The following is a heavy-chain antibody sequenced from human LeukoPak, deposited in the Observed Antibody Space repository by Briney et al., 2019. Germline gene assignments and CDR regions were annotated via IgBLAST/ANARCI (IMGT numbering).Heavy chain of an antibody. CDR3: ATRFASVAGDY. D-gene: IGHD6-19*01. Sequence: ASVKVSCKVSGYTLTELSMHWVRQAPGQGLEWMGWINPNSGGTNYAQKFQGRVTMTRDTSISTAYMELSRLRSDDTAVYCCATRFASVAGDYWGQGTLVTVSS. V-gene: IGHV1-2*02. CDR1: GYTLTELS. CDR2: INPNSGGT. J-gene: IGHJ4*02.